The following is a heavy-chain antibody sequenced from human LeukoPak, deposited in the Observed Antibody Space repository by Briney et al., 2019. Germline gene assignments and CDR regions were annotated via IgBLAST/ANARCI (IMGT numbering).Heavy chain of an antibody. J-gene: IGHJ5*02. D-gene: IGHD3-10*01. CDR3: ARLSLLLWFGELRYKWFDP. V-gene: IGHV4-61*09. Sequence: SQTLSLTCTVSGGSISSGSYYWSWIRQPAGKGLEWIGNIYYSGSTYYNPSLKSRVTISVDTSKNQFSLRLYSVTAADTAVYYCARLSLLLWFGELRYKWFDPWGQGTLVTVSS. CDR2: IYYSGST. CDR1: GGSISSGSYY.